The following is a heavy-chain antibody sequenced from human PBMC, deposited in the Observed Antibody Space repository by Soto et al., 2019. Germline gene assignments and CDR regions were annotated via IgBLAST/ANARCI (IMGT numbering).Heavy chain of an antibody. V-gene: IGHV3-23*01. Sequence: EVQLLESGGGLVQPGGSLRLSCAASGFTFSSYAMSWVRQAPGKGLEWVSAISGSGGSTYYADSVKGRFTISRDNSKNTLYLQMNSPRAEDTAVYYCATDRVVIYAYWYFDLWGRGTLVTVSS. CDR2: ISGSGGST. CDR1: GFTFSSYA. J-gene: IGHJ2*01. D-gene: IGHD2-21*01. CDR3: ATDRVVIYAYWYFDL.